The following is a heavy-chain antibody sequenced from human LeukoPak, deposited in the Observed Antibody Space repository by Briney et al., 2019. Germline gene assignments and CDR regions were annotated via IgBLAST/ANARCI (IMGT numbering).Heavy chain of an antibody. J-gene: IGHJ4*02. V-gene: IGHV3-53*01. CDR2: IYSGGST. CDR3: ARSMLYDSSGYFLPDGIPGYFDY. Sequence: GGSLRLSCAASGFTVSSNYMSWVRQAPGKGLEWVSVIYSGGSTYYADSVKGRFTVSRDNSKNTLYLQMNSLRAEDTAVYYCARSMLYDSSGYFLPDGIPGYFDYWGQGTLVTVSS. D-gene: IGHD3-22*01. CDR1: GFTVSSNY.